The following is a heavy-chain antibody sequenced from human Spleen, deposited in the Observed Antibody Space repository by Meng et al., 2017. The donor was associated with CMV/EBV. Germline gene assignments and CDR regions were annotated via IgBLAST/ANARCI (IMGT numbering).Heavy chain of an antibody. CDR3: ARENYAGPSGSFDY. J-gene: IGHJ4*02. CDR2: IRYDGSNK. CDR1: GFTFSSYG. V-gene: IGHV3-30*02. D-gene: IGHD1-26*01. Sequence: GESLKISCAASGFTFSSYGMHWVRQAPGKGLEWVAFIRYDGSNKYYADSVKGRFTISRDNSKNSLYLQMNSLRAEDTAVYYCARENYAGPSGSFDYWGQGTLVTVSS.